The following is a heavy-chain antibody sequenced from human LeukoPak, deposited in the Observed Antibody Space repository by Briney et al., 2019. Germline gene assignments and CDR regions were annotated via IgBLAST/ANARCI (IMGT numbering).Heavy chain of an antibody. CDR1: GGSISSYY. CDR2: IYYSGST. D-gene: IGHD3-22*01. V-gene: IGHV4-59*01. Sequence: SETLSLTCTVSGGSISSYYWSWIRQPPGKGLEWIGYIYYSGSTNYNPSLKSRVTISVDTSKNQFSLKLSSVTAADTAVYYCARVVYYDSSGSDAFDIWGQGTMVTVSS. CDR3: ARVVYYDSSGSDAFDI. J-gene: IGHJ3*02.